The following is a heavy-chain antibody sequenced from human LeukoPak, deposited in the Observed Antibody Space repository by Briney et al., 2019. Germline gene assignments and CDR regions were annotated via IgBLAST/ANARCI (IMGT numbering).Heavy chain of an antibody. CDR3: ARDSSGYYVDY. Sequence: ASVNVSCKASGYTFTSYGISWVRQAPGQGLEWMGWISAYNGNTKYAQNLQGRVTMTTDTSTSTAYMELRSVRSDDTAVYYCARDSSGYYVDYWGQGTLVTVSS. CDR1: GYTFTSYG. V-gene: IGHV1-18*01. D-gene: IGHD3-22*01. J-gene: IGHJ4*02. CDR2: ISAYNGNT.